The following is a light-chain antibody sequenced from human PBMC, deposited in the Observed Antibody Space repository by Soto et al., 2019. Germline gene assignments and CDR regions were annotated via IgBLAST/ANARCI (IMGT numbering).Light chain of an antibody. V-gene: IGKV1-17*03. Sequence: DVQMTQSPSSVSSSVGDRFTIAFRASHMISSWLAWYQQKPGKAPKRLIYAASTLQSGVPSRFSGSGSGTEYTLTLSSLQPEDFATYYCLQHITYPRTFGQRTKVDIK. CDR3: LQHITYPRT. CDR2: AAS. J-gene: IGKJ1*01. CDR1: HMISSW.